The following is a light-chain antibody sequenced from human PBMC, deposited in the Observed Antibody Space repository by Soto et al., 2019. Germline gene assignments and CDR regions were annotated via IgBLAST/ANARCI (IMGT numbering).Light chain of an antibody. CDR3: QSYESSLSGWI. CDR1: SSNIGAGYD. CDR2: GNT. Sequence: QSVLTQPPSVSGAPGQRATISCTGSSSNIGAGYDVHWYQQVPGTAPKLLIYGNTNRPSGVPDRFSGSKSGTSASLAITGLQAEDEADYYCQSYESSLSGWIFGGGTQLTVL. V-gene: IGLV1-40*01. J-gene: IGLJ2*01.